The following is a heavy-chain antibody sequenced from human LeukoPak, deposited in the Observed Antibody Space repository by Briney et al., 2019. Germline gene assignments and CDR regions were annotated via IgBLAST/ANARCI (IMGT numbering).Heavy chain of an antibody. CDR2: ISYDGSNQ. J-gene: IGHJ4*02. V-gene: IGHV3-30*03. CDR3: AREGVLVVVISFDY. D-gene: IGHD3-22*01. CDR1: GFTFSSYG. Sequence: PGGSLRFSCAASGFTFSSYGMHWVRQAPGKGLEWVAVISYDGSNQYYADSVKGRFSISRDNSKNTLDLQMNSLRTEDTAVYYCAREGVLVVVISFDYWGQGTLVTVSS.